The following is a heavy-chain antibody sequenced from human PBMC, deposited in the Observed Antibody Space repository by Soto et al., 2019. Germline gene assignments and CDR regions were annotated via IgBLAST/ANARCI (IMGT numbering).Heavy chain of an antibody. J-gene: IGHJ3*02. V-gene: IGHV4-34*01. CDR3: ARGGKYDYVWGSYRYDAFDI. D-gene: IGHD3-16*02. CDR2: INHSGST. Sequence: SETLSLTCAVYGGSFSGYYWSWIRQPPGKGLEWIGEINHSGSTNYNPSLKSRVTISVDTSKNQFSLKLSSVTAADTAVYYCARGGKYDYVWGSYRYDAFDIWGQGTMVTVSS. CDR1: GGSFSGYY.